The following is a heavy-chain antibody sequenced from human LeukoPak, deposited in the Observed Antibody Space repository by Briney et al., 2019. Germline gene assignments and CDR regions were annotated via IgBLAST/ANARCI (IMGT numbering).Heavy chain of an antibody. D-gene: IGHD3-16*01. Sequence: GASVKVSCKASGYTFTSHDINWVRQATGQGLEWMGWLNPSSGNTGYAQKFQDRVTITRNTSISTAYMELSSLRSEDTAVYYCARRVGYAAFDIWGQGTMVTVSS. V-gene: IGHV1-8*03. J-gene: IGHJ3*02. CDR1: GYTFTSHD. CDR2: LNPSSGNT. CDR3: ARRVGYAAFDI.